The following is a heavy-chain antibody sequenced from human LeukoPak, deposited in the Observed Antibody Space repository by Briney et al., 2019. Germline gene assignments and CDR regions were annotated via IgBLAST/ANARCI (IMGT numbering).Heavy chain of an antibody. V-gene: IGHV4-61*01. Sequence: SETLSLTCTVSGDSISDDSCSSYYWSWVRRPPGKGLEYVGCIYYSGSTNYNPSPKSRVTISVDSSKSQVSLRLSSVTAADRAVYYCARVQFQYDGAIGLFDDCGQGTLVT. CDR3: ARVQFQYDGAIGLFDD. CDR2: IYYSGST. D-gene: IGHD1-26*01. CDR1: GDSISDDSCSSYY. J-gene: IGHJ4*02.